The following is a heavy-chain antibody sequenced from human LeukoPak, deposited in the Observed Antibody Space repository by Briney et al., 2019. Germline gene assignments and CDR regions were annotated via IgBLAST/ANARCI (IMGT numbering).Heavy chain of an antibody. J-gene: IGHJ5*02. D-gene: IGHD6-19*01. CDR1: GFTFSSYV. CDR2: ISYDGSNK. CDR3: AKDLYRSGWCTWFDP. Sequence: GGSLRLSCAASGFTFSSYVMHWVRQAPGKGLEWVAVISYDGSNKYYADSVKGRFTISRDNSKNTLYLQMNSLRAEDTAVYYCAKDLYRSGWCTWFDPWGQGTLVTVSS. V-gene: IGHV3-30*04.